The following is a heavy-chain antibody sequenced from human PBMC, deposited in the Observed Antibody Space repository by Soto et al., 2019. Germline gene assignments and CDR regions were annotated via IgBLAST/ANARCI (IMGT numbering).Heavy chain of an antibody. CDR2: ISGYNGNT. V-gene: IGHV1-18*01. Sequence: QVQLVQSRGEVKKPGASVKVSCKTSGYSFTTYGISWVRQAPGQGLEWMGWISGYNGNTNYAQNLQGRGTMTTDTCTSTAYMELRSLRSDDTAVYYCAREGPAPYYYYGMDVWGQGSTVTVSS. CDR3: AREGPAPYYYYGMDV. J-gene: IGHJ6*02. CDR1: GYSFTTYG.